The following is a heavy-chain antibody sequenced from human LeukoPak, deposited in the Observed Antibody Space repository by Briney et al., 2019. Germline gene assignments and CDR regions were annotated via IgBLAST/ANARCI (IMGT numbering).Heavy chain of an antibody. CDR3: ARQGYSSSWPLVFDY. D-gene: IGHD6-13*01. CDR2: IYYTGST. CDR1: GGSISSSSYY. J-gene: IGHJ4*01. Sequence: PSETLSLTCTVSGGSISSSSYYWGWIRQPPGKGLEFIGSIYYTGSTYYNPSLKSRVTISVDTSNYQFSLRLSSVTAADTAVYYCARQGYSSSWPLVFDYRGHGTLVTVSS. V-gene: IGHV4-39*01.